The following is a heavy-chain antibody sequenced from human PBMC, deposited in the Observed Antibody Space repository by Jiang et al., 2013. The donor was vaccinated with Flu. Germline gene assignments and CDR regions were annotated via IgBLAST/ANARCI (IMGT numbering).Heavy chain of an antibody. Sequence: GAEVKKPGASAKVSCKASGYTFTSYAMHWVRQAPGQRLEWMGRINAGNGNTKYSQKFQGRVTITRDTSASTAYMELSSLRSEDTAVYYCARVIPRITMIGDAFDIWGQGTMVTVSS. CDR3: ARVIPRITMIGDAFDI. J-gene: IGHJ3*02. V-gene: IGHV1-3*01. D-gene: IGHD3-22*01. CDR2: INAGNGNT. CDR1: GYTFTSYA.